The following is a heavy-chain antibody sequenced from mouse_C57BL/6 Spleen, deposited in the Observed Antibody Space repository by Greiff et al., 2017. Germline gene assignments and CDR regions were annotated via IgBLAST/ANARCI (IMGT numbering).Heavy chain of an antibody. V-gene: IGHV5-9*01. CDR2: ISGGGGNT. D-gene: IGHD2-5*01. CDR1: GFTFSSYT. CDR3: ARLSYSNYFDT. Sequence: EVKLMESGGGLVKPGGSLKLSCAASGFTFSSYTMSWVRQTPEKRLEWVATISGGGGNTYYPDSVKGRFTISRDNAKNTLYLQMSSLRSEDTALYYCARLSYSNYFDTCGEGTTLTDSS. J-gene: IGHJ2*01.